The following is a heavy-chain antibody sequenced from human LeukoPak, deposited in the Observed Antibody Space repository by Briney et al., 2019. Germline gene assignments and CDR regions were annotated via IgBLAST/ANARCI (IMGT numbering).Heavy chain of an antibody. CDR2: IIPIFGTA. J-gene: IGHJ4*02. CDR3: AGDGGRSKWGQQLENAYY. Sequence: ASVKVSCKASGGTFSSYAISWVRQAPGQRLEWMGGIIPIFGTANYAQKFQGRVTFTADETTSTAYMELSSLRSEDTAVDYCAGDGGRSKWGQQLENAYYWGQGTLVTVSS. D-gene: IGHD6-13*01. V-gene: IGHV1-69*01. CDR1: GGTFSSYA.